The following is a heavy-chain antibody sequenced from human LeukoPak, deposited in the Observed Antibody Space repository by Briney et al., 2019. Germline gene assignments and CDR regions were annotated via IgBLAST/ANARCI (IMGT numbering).Heavy chain of an antibody. CDR3: ARVFTYDFWSGYPPENNAFDI. CDR1: GGSISSYY. CDR2: IYYSGST. D-gene: IGHD3-3*01. V-gene: IGHV4-59*01. J-gene: IGHJ3*02. Sequence: SETLSLTCTVSGGSISSYYWSWIRQPPGKGLEWIGYIYYSGSTNYNPSLKSRVTISVDTSKNQFSLKLSSVTAADTAVYYCARVFTYDFWSGYPPENNAFDIWGQGTMVTVSS.